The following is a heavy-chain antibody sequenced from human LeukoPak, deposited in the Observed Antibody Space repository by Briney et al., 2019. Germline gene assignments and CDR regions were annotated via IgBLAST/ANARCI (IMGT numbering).Heavy chain of an antibody. CDR2: ISGSGGST. CDR1: GFTFSSYA. J-gene: IGHJ4*02. CDR3: AKDEYCSSTSCYPTGY. D-gene: IGHD2-2*01. V-gene: IGHV3-23*01. Sequence: GGSLRLSCAASGFTFSSYAMSWVRPAPGKGLEWVSAISGSGGSTYYADSVKGRFTISRDNSKNTLYLQMNSLRAEDTAVYYCAKDEYCSSTSCYPTGYWGQGTLVTVSS.